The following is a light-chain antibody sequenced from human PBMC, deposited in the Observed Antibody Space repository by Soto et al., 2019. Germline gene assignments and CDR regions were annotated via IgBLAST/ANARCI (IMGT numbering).Light chain of an antibody. CDR1: QSISIL. CDR2: ATS. V-gene: IGKV1-5*03. J-gene: IGKJ1*01. CDR3: QHYNDFSWT. Sequence: DIHLTQSPSTLSASVGDRVTITCRASQSISILLACYQQNPGKAPNLLIYATSTLETEDSSRLSGSGSGTEFPLTIIRLQPDDSATYSCQHYNDFSWTFGHGTTVELK.